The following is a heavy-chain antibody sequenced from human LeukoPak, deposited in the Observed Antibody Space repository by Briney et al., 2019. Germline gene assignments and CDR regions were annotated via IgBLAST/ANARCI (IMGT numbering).Heavy chain of an antibody. V-gene: IGHV1-69*13. CDR2: IIPTFGTE. CDR1: GGTFSSYG. J-gene: IGHJ5*02. Sequence: VASVKVSCKASGGTFSSYGISGVRQAPGQGLEWMGGIIPTFGTENYAQKFQGRVTITADESTSTAYMELSSLKSEDTAVYYCARDQVVRGVIRNWFDPWGQGTLVTVSS. CDR3: ARDQVVRGVIRNWFDP. D-gene: IGHD3-10*01.